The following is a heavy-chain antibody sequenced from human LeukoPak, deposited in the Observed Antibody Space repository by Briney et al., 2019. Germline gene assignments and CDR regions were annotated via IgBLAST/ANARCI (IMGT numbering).Heavy chain of an antibody. CDR1: GGSISTYF. Sequence: SETLPLTCTVSGGSISTYFWSWIRQPPGKGLEWIGYIYYSGSTNYNPSLKSRVTISVDTSKNQFSLKLSSVTAADAAVYYCARTYSSSWYYYYYYMDVWGKGTTVTVSS. V-gene: IGHV4-59*01. CDR3: ARTYSSSWYYYYYYMDV. CDR2: IYYSGST. J-gene: IGHJ6*03. D-gene: IGHD6-13*01.